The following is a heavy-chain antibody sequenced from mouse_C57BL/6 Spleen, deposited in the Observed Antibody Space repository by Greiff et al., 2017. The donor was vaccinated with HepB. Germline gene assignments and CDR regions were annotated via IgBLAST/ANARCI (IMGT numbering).Heavy chain of an antibody. J-gene: IGHJ1*03. V-gene: IGHV1-39*01. CDR3: AMPANWDGYFDV. Sequence: EVQLQQSGPELVKPGASVKISCKASGYSFTDYNMNWVKQSNGKSLEWIGVSNPNNGTTSYNQKFKGKATLTVDLPSSTAYIKLNSLTSEDSAVYYCAMPANWDGYFDVWGTGTTFTVSS. CDR1: GYSFTDYN. CDR2: SNPNNGTT. D-gene: IGHD4-1*01.